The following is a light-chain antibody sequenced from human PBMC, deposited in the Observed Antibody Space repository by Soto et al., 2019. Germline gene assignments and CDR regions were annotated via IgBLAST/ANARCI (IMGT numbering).Light chain of an antibody. V-gene: IGKV3-20*01. CDR1: QSVSSTF. CDR2: SAS. J-gene: IGKJ1*01. Sequence: EIVLTQSPGTLSLSPGERATLSCRASQSVSSTFLAWYQQKPGQPPRLLIYSASNRATGIPDRFSGSGSGTDFTLTISRLEPEDFAVYYCQQYGSAPGTFGQGTKVEIK. CDR3: QQYGSAPGT.